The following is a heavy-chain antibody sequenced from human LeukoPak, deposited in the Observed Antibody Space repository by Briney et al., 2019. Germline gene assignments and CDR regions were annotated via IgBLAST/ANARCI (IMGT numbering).Heavy chain of an antibody. CDR2: IPGSDDRT. CDR1: GFTFSSAA. D-gene: IGHD6-13*01. J-gene: IGHJ4*02. V-gene: IGHV3-23*01. Sequence: GESLRLSCAVSGFTFSSAAMTCVRQAAGKGLEWVSLIPGSDDRTYYAGSMKGRFIISRDYSKNTQHLQMDSLRVEDTAIFYCAKGPQLNSCYRPDYWGQGILVTVSS. CDR3: AKGPQLNSCYRPDY.